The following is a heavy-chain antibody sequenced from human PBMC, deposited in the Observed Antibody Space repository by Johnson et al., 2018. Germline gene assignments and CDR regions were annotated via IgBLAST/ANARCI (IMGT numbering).Heavy chain of an antibody. V-gene: IGHV3-9*01. CDR1: GFSFDDYA. J-gene: IGHJ3*02. CDR2: INWNSGSI. CDR3: AKGSGAFDI. Sequence: VQLVESGGGLVQPGRSLRLSCAASGFSFDDYAMHWVRQAPGKGMEWVTGINWNSGSIGYADSVKGRVTISRDKSKNTLYLQMNSLRAEDTAVYYCAKGSGAFDIWGQGTMVTVSS.